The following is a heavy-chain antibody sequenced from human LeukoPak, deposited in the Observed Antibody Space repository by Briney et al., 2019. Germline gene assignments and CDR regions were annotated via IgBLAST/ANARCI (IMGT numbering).Heavy chain of an antibody. D-gene: IGHD4-17*01. CDR2: TYTSGST. Sequence: SETLSLTCTVSGGSISSYYWSWIRQPAGKGLEWIGRTYTSGSTNYNPSLKSRVTMSVDSSKNQFSLKLSSVTAADTAVYYCARATVTGFHFDYWGQGTLVTVSS. J-gene: IGHJ4*02. V-gene: IGHV4-4*07. CDR3: ARATVTGFHFDY. CDR1: GGSISSYY.